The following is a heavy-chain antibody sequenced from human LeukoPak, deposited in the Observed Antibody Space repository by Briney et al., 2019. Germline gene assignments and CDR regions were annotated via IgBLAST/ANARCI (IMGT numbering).Heavy chain of an antibody. CDR1: GFTFSSYA. CDR2: ISSSSSTI. CDR3: ARDLALEYSSSSVGY. J-gene: IGHJ4*02. Sequence: GGSLRLSCAASGFTFSSYAMNWVRQAPGKGLEWVSYISSSSSTIYYADSVKGRFTISRDNAKNSLYLQMNSLRAEDTAVYYCARDLALEYSSSSVGYWGQGTLVTVSS. V-gene: IGHV3-48*01. D-gene: IGHD6-6*01.